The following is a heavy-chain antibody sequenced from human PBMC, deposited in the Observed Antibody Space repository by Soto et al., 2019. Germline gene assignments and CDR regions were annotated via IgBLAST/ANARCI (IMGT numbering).Heavy chain of an antibody. CDR2: ISSSSRSI. V-gene: IGHV3-48*02. J-gene: IGHJ6*02. CDR3: ARGGIYDYNYGMDV. D-gene: IGHD3-16*01. Sequence: SLRLSCAASGFTFSSYSMNWVRQAPGKGLEWVSDISSSSRSIYYADSVKGRFTMSRDNAKNSLYLQMNSLRDEDTAVYYCARGGIYDYNYGMDVWGQGTTVTVSS. CDR1: GFTFSSYS.